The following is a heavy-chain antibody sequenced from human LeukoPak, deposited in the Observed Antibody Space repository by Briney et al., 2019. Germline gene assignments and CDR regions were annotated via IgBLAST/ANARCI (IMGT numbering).Heavy chain of an antibody. D-gene: IGHD1/OR15-1a*01. CDR3: AGDNNNRH. CDR2: IRSDGSST. V-gene: IGHV3-74*01. CDR1: GFTFSSYW. Sequence: GGSLRLSFAASGFTFSSYWMYWVRQAPGKGLVWVSRIRSDGSSTTYADSVKGRFTISRDNTKNTLYLQMNSLRADDTAVYYCAGDNNNRHWGQGALVALSS. J-gene: IGHJ4*02.